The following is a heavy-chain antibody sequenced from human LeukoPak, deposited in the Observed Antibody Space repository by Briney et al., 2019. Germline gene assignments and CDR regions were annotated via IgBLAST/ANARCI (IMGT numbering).Heavy chain of an antibody. J-gene: IGHJ4*02. CDR2: ISSSSIYI. V-gene: IGHV3-21*01. CDR1: GFTFSSYS. Sequence: GGSLRLSCADSGFTFSSYSMNWVRQAPGEGLEWVSSISSSSIYIYYADSVKGRFTISRDNAKSSLYLQMNSLRAEDTAVYYCARDPTAYGSGSYYYYFDYWGQGTLVTVSS. CDR3: ARDPTAYGSGSYYYYFDY. D-gene: IGHD3-10*01.